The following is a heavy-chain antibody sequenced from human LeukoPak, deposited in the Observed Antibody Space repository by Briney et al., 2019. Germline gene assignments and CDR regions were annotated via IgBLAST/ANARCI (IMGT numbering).Heavy chain of an antibody. J-gene: IGHJ5*02. CDR3: ARDRGSGDDNWFDP. CDR2: RYYSGST. CDR1: GASISSYY. D-gene: IGHD3-10*01. V-gene: IGHV4-59*01. Sequence: PSETLSLTCTVSGASISSYYWSWIRQPPGKGLEWIGYRYYSGSTNYSPSLKSRVTISVDTSKNQVSLKLSSVTAADTAVYYCARDRGSGDDNWFDPWGQGTRVTVPS.